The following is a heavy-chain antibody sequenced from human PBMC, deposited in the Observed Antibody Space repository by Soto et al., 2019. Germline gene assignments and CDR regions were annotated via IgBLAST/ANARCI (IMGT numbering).Heavy chain of an antibody. CDR2: VWKDGSNR. CDR1: GITFSDYG. V-gene: IGHV3-30*02. D-gene: IGHD5-18*01. Sequence: VGSLRLSCAASGITFSDYGTHWVRQAPGKGLEWVAGVWKDGSNRYYVDSVKGRFTISRDNSKNTLYLQMNSLRDEDTAVYYCAKVPRGSNFGYYNFWGQGTLVTVSS. CDR3: AKVPRGSNFGYYNF. J-gene: IGHJ4*02.